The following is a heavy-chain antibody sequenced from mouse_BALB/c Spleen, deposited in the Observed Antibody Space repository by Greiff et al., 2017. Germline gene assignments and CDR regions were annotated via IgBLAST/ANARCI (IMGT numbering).Heavy chain of an antibody. CDR1: GYSITSDYA. CDR2: ISYSGST. D-gene: IGHD3-2*01. V-gene: IGHV3-2*02. CDR3: ASKSRQLGLRFAY. Sequence: VQLKESGPGLVKPSQSLSLTCTVTGYSITSDYAWNWIRQFPGNKLEWMGYISYSGSTSYNPSLKSRISITRDTSKNQFFLQLNSVTTEDTATYYCASKSRQLGLRFAYWGQGTLVTVSA. J-gene: IGHJ3*01.